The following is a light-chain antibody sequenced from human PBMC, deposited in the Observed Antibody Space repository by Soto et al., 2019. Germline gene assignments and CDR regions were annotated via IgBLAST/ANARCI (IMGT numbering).Light chain of an antibody. CDR1: QTISSTY. V-gene: IGKV3-15*01. Sequence: EIVLTQSPGTLSLSPGDRATLSCRASQTISSTYLAWYQQKPGQAPRLLIYGASTRATGIPARFSGSGSGTEFTLTISSLQSEDFAVYYCQQYNNWPTFGQGTRLEIK. J-gene: IGKJ5*01. CDR3: QQYNNWPT. CDR2: GAS.